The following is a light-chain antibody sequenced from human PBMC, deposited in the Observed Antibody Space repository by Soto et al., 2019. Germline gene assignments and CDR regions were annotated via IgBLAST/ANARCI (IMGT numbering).Light chain of an antibody. CDR2: DAF. J-gene: IGKJ3*01. V-gene: IGKV3-20*01. CDR3: QHYGSSPPFT. Sequence: EIVLTQSPGTLSLSPGERATLSCRASQSVSSTSLAWYQQKPGQAPRLLIHDAFTRATGIPDRFSGVGSGTDFTLTISRLEPEDFAVYYCQHYGSSPPFTFGPGTKVDIK. CDR1: QSVSSTS.